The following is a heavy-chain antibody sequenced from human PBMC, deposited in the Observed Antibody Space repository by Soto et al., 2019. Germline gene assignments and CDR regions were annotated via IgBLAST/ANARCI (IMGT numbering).Heavy chain of an antibody. V-gene: IGHV3-48*02. D-gene: IGHD6-13*01. Sequence: EVQLVESGGGLVQPGGSLRLSCAASGFTLSYYSMIWVRQAPGKGLEWISYISSSGGTAFYTDSVKGRFAMSRDKAKNSVDLQMSSLRDDDTAVYYSARVPRIEAGAMAPNYYDGLDVWGQGTTVTVSS. CDR1: GFTLSYYS. CDR2: ISSSGGTA. CDR3: ARVPRIEAGAMAPNYYDGLDV. J-gene: IGHJ6*02.